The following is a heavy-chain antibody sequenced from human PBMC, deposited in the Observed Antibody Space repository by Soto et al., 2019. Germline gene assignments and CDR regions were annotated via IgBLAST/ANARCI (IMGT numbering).Heavy chain of an antibody. CDR3: ARDGRENYDYVWGSYRYSSWFDP. Sequence: ASVKVSCKASGGTFSSYTISWVRQAPGQGLEWMGRIIPILGIANYAQKFQGRVTITADKSTSTAYMELSSLRSEDTAVYYCARDGRENYDYVWGSYRYSSWFDPWG. CDR2: IIPILGIA. J-gene: IGHJ5*02. CDR1: GGTFSSYT. V-gene: IGHV1-69*04. D-gene: IGHD3-16*02.